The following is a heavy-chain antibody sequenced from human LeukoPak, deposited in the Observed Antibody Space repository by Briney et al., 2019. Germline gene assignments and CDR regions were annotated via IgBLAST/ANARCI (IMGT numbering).Heavy chain of an antibody. D-gene: IGHD3-22*01. Sequence: ASVKVSCKASGYTFTSYDINWVRQATGQGLEWMGWMNPNSANTGYAQKFQGRVTMTRNTSISTAYMELSSLSSEDTAVYYCARGRLDTSGYYYSFDDWGQGTLVTVSS. CDR2: MNPNSANT. J-gene: IGHJ4*02. V-gene: IGHV1-8*01. CDR1: GYTFTSYD. CDR3: ARGRLDTSGYYYSFDD.